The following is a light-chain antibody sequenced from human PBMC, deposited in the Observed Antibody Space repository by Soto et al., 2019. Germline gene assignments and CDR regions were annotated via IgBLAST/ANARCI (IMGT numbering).Light chain of an antibody. J-gene: IGLJ1*01. Sequence: SVLTQPPSVSGAPGQPVTITCTGSSSNIGAGYDVHWYQQLPGTAPKLLIYGNSNRPSGVPDRFSGSKSGTSASLAITGLQAEDEADYYCQSYDSSLSGYVFGTGTKVTVL. CDR2: GNS. V-gene: IGLV1-40*01. CDR1: SSNIGAGYD. CDR3: QSYDSSLSGYV.